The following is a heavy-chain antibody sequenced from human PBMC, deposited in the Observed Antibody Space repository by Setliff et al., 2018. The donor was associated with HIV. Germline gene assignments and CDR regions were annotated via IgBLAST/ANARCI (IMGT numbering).Heavy chain of an antibody. J-gene: IGHJ5*02. CDR3: ARRPRHYYASGSVWFDP. D-gene: IGHD3-10*01. V-gene: IGHV1-18*01. CDR1: GYTFTSYG. Sequence: ASVKVSCKASGYTFTSYGISWVRQAPGQGLEWMGWISTYNADTNYAQKVQGRVTMTTDTSTSTAYMELRSLRSDDTAVYYCARRPRHYYASGSVWFDPWGQGTLVTVS. CDR2: ISTYNADT.